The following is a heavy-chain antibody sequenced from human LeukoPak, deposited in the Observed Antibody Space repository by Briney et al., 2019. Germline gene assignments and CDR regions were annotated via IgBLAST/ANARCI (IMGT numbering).Heavy chain of an antibody. CDR3: ARAPRYNWNDGYFDY. CDR1: GYTFTGYY. CDR2: INPNSGGT. Sequence: ASVKVSCKASGYTFTGYYMHWVRQAPGQGLEWMGWINPNSGGTNYAQKFQGRVTMTRDTSISTAYMELSRLRSDDTAVYYCARAPRYNWNDGYFDYWGQGTLVTVSS. J-gene: IGHJ4*02. V-gene: IGHV1-2*02. D-gene: IGHD1-20*01.